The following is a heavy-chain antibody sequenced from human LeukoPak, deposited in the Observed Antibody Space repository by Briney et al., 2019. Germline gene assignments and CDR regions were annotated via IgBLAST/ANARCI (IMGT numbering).Heavy chain of an antibody. CDR2: IKQDGSEK. CDR3: ARVLFTMYSSSWYIDY. CDR1: GFTFSIYW. V-gene: IGHV3-7*01. J-gene: IGHJ4*02. D-gene: IGHD6-13*01. Sequence: GGSLRLSCAASGFTFSIYWMSWVRQAPGKGLESVANIKQDGSEKYYVDSVKGRFTISRDNAKNSLYLQMNSLRAEDTAVYYCARVLFTMYSSSWYIDYWGQGTLVTVSS.